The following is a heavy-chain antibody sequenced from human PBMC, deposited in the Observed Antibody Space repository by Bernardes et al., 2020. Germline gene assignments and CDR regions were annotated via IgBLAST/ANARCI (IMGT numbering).Heavy chain of an antibody. CDR3: ARVWSLGGYYSYYMDV. CDR1: GFTFSSYS. D-gene: IGHD3-3*01. Sequence: GGSLRLSCAASGFTFSSYSMIWVRQAPGKGLEWVSSISSSSTYIYYADSVKGRFTISRDNAKNSLYLQMNSLRAEDTAVYYCARVWSLGGYYSYYMDVWGKGTTVTVSS. V-gene: IGHV3-21*01. J-gene: IGHJ6*03. CDR2: ISSSSTYI.